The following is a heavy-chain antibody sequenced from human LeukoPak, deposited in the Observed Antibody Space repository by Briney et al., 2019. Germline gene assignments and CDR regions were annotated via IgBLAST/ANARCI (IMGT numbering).Heavy chain of an antibody. D-gene: IGHD2-15*01. J-gene: IGHJ4*02. CDR2: IYYSGRT. CDR3: AREQYCSGSSCYGTIDY. CDR1: GGSISSSSYN. V-gene: IGHV4-39*07. Sequence: PSETLSLTCTVSGGSISSSSYNWGWIRQPPGKGLEWIGSIYYSGRTYYNPSLKSRVTTSVDTSKNQFSLKLSSVTAADTAVYYCAREQYCSGSSCYGTIDYWGQGTLVTVSS.